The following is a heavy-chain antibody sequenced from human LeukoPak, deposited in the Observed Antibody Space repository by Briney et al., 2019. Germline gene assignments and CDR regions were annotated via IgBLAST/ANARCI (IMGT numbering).Heavy chain of an antibody. CDR3: TSHFFFYDSSGYYYGS. CDR2: IRSKANSYAT. CDR1: GFTFSGSA. V-gene: IGHV3-73*01. Sequence: GESLRLSCAASGFTFSGSAMHWVRQASGKGLEWVGRIRSKANSYATAYAASVKGRFTISRDDSKNTAYLQMNSLKTEDTAVYYCTSHFFFYDSSGYYYGSWGQGTLVTVSS. J-gene: IGHJ4*02. D-gene: IGHD3-22*01.